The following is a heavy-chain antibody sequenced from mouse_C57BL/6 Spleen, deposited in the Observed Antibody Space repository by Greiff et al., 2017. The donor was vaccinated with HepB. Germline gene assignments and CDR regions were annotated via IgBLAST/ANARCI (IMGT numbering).Heavy chain of an antibody. V-gene: IGHV1-82*01. CDR2: IYPGDGDT. Sequence: QVQLKQSGPELVKPGASVKISCKASGYAFSSSWMNWVKQRPGKGLEWIGRIYPGDGDTNYNGKFKGKATLTADKSSSTAYMQLSSLTSEDSAVYFCAREDGYEYYFDYWGQGTTLTVSS. CDR3: AREDGYEYYFDY. D-gene: IGHD2-2*01. J-gene: IGHJ2*01. CDR1: GYAFSSSW.